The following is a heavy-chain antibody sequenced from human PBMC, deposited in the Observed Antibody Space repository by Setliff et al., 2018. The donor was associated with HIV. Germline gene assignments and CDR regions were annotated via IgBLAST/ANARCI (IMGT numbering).Heavy chain of an antibody. D-gene: IGHD3-22*01. CDR3: ARGTVITYFYDSSGSFDY. J-gene: IGHJ4*02. CDR1: GVSTSSASYY. V-gene: IGHV4-39*07. Sequence: KTSETLSLTCTVSGVSTSSASYYWGWIRQPPGKGLEWIGEVNHSGNTNYNPSLKSRVTISADTSKNQFSLKLTSVTAADTAVYYCARGTVITYFYDSSGSFDYWGQGTLVTVSS. CDR2: VNHSGNT.